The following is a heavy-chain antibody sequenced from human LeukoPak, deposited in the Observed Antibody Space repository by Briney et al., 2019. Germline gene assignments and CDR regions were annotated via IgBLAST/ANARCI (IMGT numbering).Heavy chain of an antibody. V-gene: IGHV5-51*01. CDR2: IYPGDSDT. D-gene: IGHD6-19*01. Sequence: GESLKISCKGSGYSFTSYWIGWVRQMPGKGLEWMGIIYPGDSDTRYSPSFQGQVTISADKSISTAYLQWSSLKASDTAMYYCARRTTAPTRLYSSGWVDYWGQGTLVTVSS. CDR3: ARRTTAPTRLYSSGWVDY. CDR1: GYSFTSYW. J-gene: IGHJ4*02.